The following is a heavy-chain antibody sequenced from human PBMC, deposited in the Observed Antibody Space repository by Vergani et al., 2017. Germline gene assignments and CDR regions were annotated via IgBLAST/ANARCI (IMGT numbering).Heavy chain of an antibody. V-gene: IGHV3-48*01. CDR3: ARDHRDYNNYPGTFDI. CDR1: GFTFNIYA. CDR2: ISNSGNTI. J-gene: IGHJ3*02. Sequence: EVRLLESGGGLVQPGGSLRLSCAASGFTFNIYAMSWVRQAPGKGLEWVSYISNSGNTIEYADSVKGRFSISRENAKSSLFLQMDSLRAEDTAVYYCARDHRDYNNYPGTFDIWGQGSMVTVSS. D-gene: IGHD5-24*01.